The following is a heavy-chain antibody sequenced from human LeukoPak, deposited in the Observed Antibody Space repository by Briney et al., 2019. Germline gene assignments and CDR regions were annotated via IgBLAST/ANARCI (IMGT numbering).Heavy chain of an antibody. CDR2: ISYDGSNK. V-gene: IGHV3-30*04. D-gene: IGHD5-18*01. J-gene: IGHJ4*02. Sequence: GGSLRLACAASGLTFSNYAMHWVRQAPGKGLEWVAVISYDGSNKYYADSVKGRFTISRDNFKNTLYLQMNSLRAEDTAVYYCARDSYGFDYWGQGTLVTVSS. CDR3: ARDSYGFDY. CDR1: GLTFSNYA.